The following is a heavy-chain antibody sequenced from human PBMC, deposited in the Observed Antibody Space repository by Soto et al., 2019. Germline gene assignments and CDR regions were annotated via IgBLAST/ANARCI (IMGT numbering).Heavy chain of an antibody. Sequence: SETLSLTCTVYGGAISSSSNYWGWIRPPPGKGLEWIGSFYYSGSTYYNPSLKSRVSISVDTSKNQFSLKLSSVTAAETVVYYCATTKGQLWLNYFAYWGQRTSDIVSA. J-gene: IGHJ4*02. CDR1: GGAISSSSNY. CDR3: ATTKGQLWLNYFAY. V-gene: IGHV4-39*07. CDR2: FYYSGST. D-gene: IGHD5-18*01.